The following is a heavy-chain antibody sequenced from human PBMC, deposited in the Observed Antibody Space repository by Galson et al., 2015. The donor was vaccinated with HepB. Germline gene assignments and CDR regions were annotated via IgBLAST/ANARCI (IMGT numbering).Heavy chain of an antibody. CDR2: IDPSDSYI. V-gene: IGHV5-10-1*01. CDR1: GYRFTNYW. D-gene: IGHD3-22*01. CDR3: ATSYYYDSSGYKGAIDY. J-gene: IGHJ4*02. Sequence: QSGAEVKKPGESLRISCKGSGYRFTNYWISWVRQMPGKGLEWMGRIDPSDSYIKYSPSFQGHVTISADKSISTAYLQWSSLKASDTAMYYFATSYYYDSSGYKGAIDYWGQGTLVTVSP.